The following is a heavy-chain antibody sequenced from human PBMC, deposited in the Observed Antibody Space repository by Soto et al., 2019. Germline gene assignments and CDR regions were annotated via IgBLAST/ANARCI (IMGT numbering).Heavy chain of an antibody. CDR3: ARAHYGDYGYGMDV. CDR1: GGSISSGGYS. Sequence: QLQLQESGSVLVKPSQTLSLTCAVSGGSISSGGYSWSWIRQPPGKGLEWIGYIYHSGTTYYNPSLKSRVTISVDRSKNQFSLKLSSVTAADTAVYYCARAHYGDYGYGMDVWGQGTTVTVSS. V-gene: IGHV4-30-2*01. J-gene: IGHJ6*02. CDR2: IYHSGTT. D-gene: IGHD4-17*01.